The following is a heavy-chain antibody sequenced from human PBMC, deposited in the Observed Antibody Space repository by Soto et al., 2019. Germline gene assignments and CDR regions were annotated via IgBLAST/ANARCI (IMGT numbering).Heavy chain of an antibody. CDR3: ARAGPPNDFWSGYYSGAEAFDI. Sequence: QVQLVQSGAEVKKPGSSVKVSCKASGGTFSSYTISWVRQAPGQGLEWMGRIIPILGIANYAQKFQGRVTITADKSTSTAYMELSSLRSEDTAVYYCARAGPPNDFWSGYYSGAEAFDIWGQGTMVTVSS. J-gene: IGHJ3*02. V-gene: IGHV1-69*02. CDR2: IIPILGIA. CDR1: GGTFSSYT. D-gene: IGHD3-3*01.